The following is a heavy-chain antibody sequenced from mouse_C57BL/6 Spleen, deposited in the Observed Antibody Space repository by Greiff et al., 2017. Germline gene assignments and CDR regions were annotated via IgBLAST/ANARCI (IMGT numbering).Heavy chain of an antibody. V-gene: IGHV1-19*01. D-gene: IGHD2-1*01. CDR1: GYTFTDYY. J-gene: IGHJ4*01. CDR3: ARDGNYYAMDY. CDR2: INPYNGGT. Sequence: EVKLQQSGPVLVKPGASVKMSCKASGYTFTDYYMNWVKQSHGKSLEWIGVINPYNGGTSYNQKFKGKATLTVDKSSSTAYMELNSLTSEDSAVYYCARDGNYYAMDYWGQGTSVTVSS.